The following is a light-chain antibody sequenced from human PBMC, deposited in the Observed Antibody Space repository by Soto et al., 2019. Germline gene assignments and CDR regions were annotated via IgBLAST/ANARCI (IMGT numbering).Light chain of an antibody. V-gene: IGKV1-5*01. Sequence: DIQMTQSPSTLSASVGDRVTITCRASQSISSWLAWYQQKPGKAPKLLIYDASSLESGVPSRFSGSGSGTEFNLTIISMQPDDYATYYCQQYNSYQYTFGQGTKLEIK. CDR2: DAS. CDR3: QQYNSYQYT. J-gene: IGKJ2*01. CDR1: QSISSW.